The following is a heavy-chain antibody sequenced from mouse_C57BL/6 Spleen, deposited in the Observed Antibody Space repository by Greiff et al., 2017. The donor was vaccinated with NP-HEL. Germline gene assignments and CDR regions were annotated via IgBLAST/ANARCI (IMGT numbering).Heavy chain of an antibody. CDR2: IDPSDSYT. Sequence: QVQLQQPGAELVKPGASVKLSCKASGYTFTSYWMQWVKQRPGQGLEWIGEIDPSDSYTNYNQKFKGKATLTVDTSSSTAYMQLSSLTSEDSAVYYCASRGYYGSSYSWFAYWGQGTLVTVSA. D-gene: IGHD1-1*01. V-gene: IGHV1-50*01. J-gene: IGHJ3*01. CDR3: ASRGYYGSSYSWFAY. CDR1: GYTFTSYW.